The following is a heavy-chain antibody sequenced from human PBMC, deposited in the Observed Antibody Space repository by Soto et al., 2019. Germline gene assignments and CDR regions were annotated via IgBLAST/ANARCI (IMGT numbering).Heavy chain of an antibody. V-gene: IGHV1-2*04. CDR1: GYTFTNHY. D-gene: IGHD5-12*01. J-gene: IGHJ4*02. CDR2: INPSSGDT. Sequence: ASVKVSCKASGYTFTNHYLHWLRQSPGQGLQWMGWINPSSGDTNYAQQFQGLVTMTRDTSISTAYMELRSLRSDDTAVYYCARERYSDYNLFDYWGQGALVTVSS. CDR3: ARERYSDYNLFDY.